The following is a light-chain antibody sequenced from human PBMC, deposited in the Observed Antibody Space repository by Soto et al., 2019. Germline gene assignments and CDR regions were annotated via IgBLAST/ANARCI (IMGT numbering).Light chain of an antibody. CDR2: SAS. V-gene: IGKV1-39*01. CDR1: QYIGTY. CDR3: QQSAISPIT. Sequence: DIQMTQSPSSLSAPVEDRIIITCRASQYIGTYLNWYQHKRGKVPKLLIYSASNLQGGVPSRFSGSGYGTDFTLTISSLQADDSATYYCQQSAISPITFGQGTQVEIK. J-gene: IGKJ5*01.